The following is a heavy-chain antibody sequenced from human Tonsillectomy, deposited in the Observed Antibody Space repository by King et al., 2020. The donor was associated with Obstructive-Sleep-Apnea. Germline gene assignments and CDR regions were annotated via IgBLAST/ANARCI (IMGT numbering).Heavy chain of an antibody. Sequence: QLQESGPGLVKPSETLSLTCTVSGGSINSYYWSWIRQTPGKGLEWVGDISYSGSTNYNPSLKSRVTISVDTSKNQFSLQLSSVTAADTAVYYCARDRVGRDGYIRFDYWGQGTLVTVSS. V-gene: IGHV4-59*01. CDR2: ISYSGST. CDR1: GGSINSYY. J-gene: IGHJ4*02. D-gene: IGHD5-24*01. CDR3: ARDRVGRDGYIRFDY.